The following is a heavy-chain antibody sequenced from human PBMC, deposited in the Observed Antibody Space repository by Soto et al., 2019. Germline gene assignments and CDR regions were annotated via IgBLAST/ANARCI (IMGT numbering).Heavy chain of an antibody. V-gene: IGHV4-4*02. CDR3: ASGYYYGMDV. Sequence: QVQLQESGPGLVKPSGTLSLTCAVSGGSISSSNWWSWVRQPPGTGLEWIGEIYHSGSTNYNPSLRTRVTISVDTSKTQFSRKLVSVTAADTAVYYCASGYYYGMDVWGHGTTVTVSS. CDR2: IYHSGST. CDR1: GGSISSSNW. J-gene: IGHJ6*02.